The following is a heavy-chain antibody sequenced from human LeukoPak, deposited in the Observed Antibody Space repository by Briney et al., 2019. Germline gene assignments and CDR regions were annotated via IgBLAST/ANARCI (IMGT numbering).Heavy chain of an antibody. V-gene: IGHV3-72*01. CDR2: ARNQANSYTT. Sequence: PAESLRLSCAASGFTFSDHYMDWVRQAPGKGMEWIGRARNQANSYTTRYAASVKGRFSISRDDSQNSLFLQMDSLKTEDTAMYYCARGPWRGIHGDYYYFEYWGQGTLVTVSS. J-gene: IGHJ4*02. CDR3: ARGPWRGIHGDYYYFEY. CDR1: GFTFSDHY. D-gene: IGHD4-17*01.